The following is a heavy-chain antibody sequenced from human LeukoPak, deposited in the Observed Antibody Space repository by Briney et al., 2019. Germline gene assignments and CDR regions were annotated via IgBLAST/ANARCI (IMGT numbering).Heavy chain of an antibody. D-gene: IGHD3-10*01. CDR2: IDPSDSYT. Sequence: GESLRISCKGSGYSFTSYWISWVRQMPGKGLEWMGRIDPSDSYTNYSPSFQGHVTISADKSISTAYLQWSSLKASDTAMYYCARQSRDGSKTRGYYFDYWGQGTLVTVSS. J-gene: IGHJ4*02. CDR3: ARQSRDGSKTRGYYFDY. CDR1: GYSFTSYW. V-gene: IGHV5-10-1*01.